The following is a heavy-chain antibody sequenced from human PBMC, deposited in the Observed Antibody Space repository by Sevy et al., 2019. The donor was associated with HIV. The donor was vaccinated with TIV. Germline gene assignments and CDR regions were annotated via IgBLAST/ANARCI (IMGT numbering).Heavy chain of an antibody. CDR1: GFTFSSYW. J-gene: IGHJ4*02. V-gene: IGHV3-74*01. D-gene: IGHD2-2*01. CDR3: ARPYCSSTSGYASIFGY. CDR2: INSDGSST. Sequence: GGSLRLSCAASGFTFSSYWMHWVRQAPGKGLVWVSRINSDGSSTSYADSVKGRFTISRANAKNTLYLQMNSLRAEDTVVYDCARPYCSSTSGYASIFGYWGQGTLVTVSS.